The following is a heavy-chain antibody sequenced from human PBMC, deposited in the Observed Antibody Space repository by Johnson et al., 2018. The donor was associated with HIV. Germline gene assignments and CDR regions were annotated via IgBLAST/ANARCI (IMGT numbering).Heavy chain of an antibody. CDR2: IKQHGSEK. D-gene: IGHD3-22*01. CDR1: GFTFDDYG. J-gene: IGHJ3*02. CDR3: ARVLAGTYYFDSSGYYNAFDI. Sequence: EVQLVESGGGVVRPGGSLRLSCAASGFTFDDYGMTWVRQAPGKGLEWVANIKQHGSEKYYVDSVKGQFTISRTNAKNSLYLQMNSLRAEDTALYYCARVLAGTYYFDSSGYYNAFDIWGQGTMVTVSS. V-gene: IGHV3-7*03.